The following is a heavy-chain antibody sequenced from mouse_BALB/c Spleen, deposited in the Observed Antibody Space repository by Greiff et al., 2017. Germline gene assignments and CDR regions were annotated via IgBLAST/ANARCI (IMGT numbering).Heavy chain of an antibody. Sequence: QVQLQQSGAELVRPGTSVKVSCKASGYAFTNYLIEWVKQRPGQGLEWIGVINPGSGGTNYNEKFKGKATLTADKSSSTAYMQLSSLTSDDSAVYFCARSRNWLYYFDYWGQGTTLTVSS. CDR2: INPGSGGT. J-gene: IGHJ2*01. CDR3: ARSRNWLYYFDY. CDR1: GYAFTNYL. V-gene: IGHV1-54*01. D-gene: IGHD4-1*01.